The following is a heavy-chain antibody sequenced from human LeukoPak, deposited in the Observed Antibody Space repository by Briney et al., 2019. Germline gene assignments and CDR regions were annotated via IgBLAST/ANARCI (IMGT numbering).Heavy chain of an antibody. CDR1: GFTFSDYY. J-gene: IGHJ3*02. V-gene: IGHV3-11*01. D-gene: IGHD3-22*01. CDR3: AREMSFTMIAYPPHDAFDI. CDR2: ISSSGSTI. Sequence: GGSLRLSCAASGFTFSDYYMSWIRQAPGKGLEWVSYISSSGSTIYYADSVKGRFTISRDNAKNSLYLQMNSLRAEDTAVYYCAREMSFTMIAYPPHDAFDIWGQGTMVTVSS.